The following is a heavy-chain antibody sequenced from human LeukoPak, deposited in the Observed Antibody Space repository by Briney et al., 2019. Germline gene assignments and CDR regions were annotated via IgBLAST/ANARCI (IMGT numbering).Heavy chain of an antibody. CDR1: GFTFSSYW. J-gene: IGHJ6*02. CDR3: ARGGGLDV. V-gene: IGHV3-7*03. CDR2: INHNGNVN. Sequence: GGSLRLSCAASGFTFSSYWMNWARQAPGKGLEWVASINHNGNVNYYVDSVKGRFTISRDNAKDSLYLQMSNLRAEDTAVYFRARGGGLDVWGQGATVTVSS. D-gene: IGHD3-16*01.